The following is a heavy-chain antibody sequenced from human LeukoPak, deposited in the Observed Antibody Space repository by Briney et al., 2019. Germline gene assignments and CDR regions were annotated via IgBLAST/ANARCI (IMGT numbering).Heavy chain of an antibody. D-gene: IGHD5-12*01. CDR2: ISWNSGSA. CDR3: AKARTYSGYDSMDQ. V-gene: IGHV3-9*01. Sequence: PGGSLRLSCAASGFTFDDYSMHWVRQAPGRGLEWVAGISWNSGSAGYADSVKGRFTISRDNAKKSLFLQMNSLRTEDTALYYCAKARTYSGYDSMDQGDQGTRVTVSS. CDR1: GFTFDDYS. J-gene: IGHJ4*02.